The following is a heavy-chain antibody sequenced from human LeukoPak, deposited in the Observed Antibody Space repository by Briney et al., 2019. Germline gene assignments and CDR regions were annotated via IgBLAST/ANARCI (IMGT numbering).Heavy chain of an antibody. J-gene: IGHJ6*02. CDR3: VRNNWNSVYYGMDV. CDR2: VDSDGSDT. Sequence: GGSLRLSCAASGLTFSSHWMHWVRQAPGKGLVWVSRVDSDGSDTAYADSVKGRFTISRDNVNNILHLQMNSLRAEDTAVYYCVRNNWNSVYYGMDVWGQGTTVTVSS. CDR1: GLTFSSHW. D-gene: IGHD1-7*01. V-gene: IGHV3-74*01.